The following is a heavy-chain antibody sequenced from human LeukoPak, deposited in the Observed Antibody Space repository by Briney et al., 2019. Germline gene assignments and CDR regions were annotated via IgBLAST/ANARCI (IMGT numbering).Heavy chain of an antibody. CDR1: GFTFSSYG. J-gene: IGHJ4*02. CDR3: AKDFRDWSYATSPDY. CDR2: IRYDGSNK. Sequence: PGGSLRLCCAASGFTFSSYGMHWVRQAPGKGLEWVAFIRYDGSNKYYADSVKGRFTISRDNSKNTLYLQMNSLRAEDTAVYYCAKDFRDWSYATSPDYWAQGTLVTVSS. D-gene: IGHD2-2*01. V-gene: IGHV3-30*02.